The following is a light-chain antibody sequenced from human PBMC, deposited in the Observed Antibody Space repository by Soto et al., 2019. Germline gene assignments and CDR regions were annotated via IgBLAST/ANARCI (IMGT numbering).Light chain of an antibody. V-gene: IGKV1-39*01. CDR3: QQSYTIPHT. Sequence: DIQMTQSPSSLPASVGDRVTLTCRASQSIGTDLNWYQQKPGKAPKLLIYAASSLQSGVPSRLSGSGSGTDFTLTISSLQPEDFATYYCQQSYTIPHTFGQGTKLEIK. J-gene: IGKJ2*01. CDR1: QSIGTD. CDR2: AAS.